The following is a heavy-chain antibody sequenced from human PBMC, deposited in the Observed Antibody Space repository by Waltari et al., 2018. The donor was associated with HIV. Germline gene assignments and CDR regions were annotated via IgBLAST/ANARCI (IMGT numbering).Heavy chain of an antibody. CDR3: GRGPGRSVDY. CDR1: GYTFTNFA. D-gene: IGHD3-10*01. Sequence: QVHLVQSGSELKKPGASVKVSCKASGYTFTNFAMNWVRQAPGQGLEWMGWINTKTGNPTYAKGFTGRFVFSLDTSVTTAYLQISSLKAEDTAVYYCGRGPGRSVDYWGQGTLVTVSS. CDR2: INTKTGNP. V-gene: IGHV7-4-1*02. J-gene: IGHJ4*02.